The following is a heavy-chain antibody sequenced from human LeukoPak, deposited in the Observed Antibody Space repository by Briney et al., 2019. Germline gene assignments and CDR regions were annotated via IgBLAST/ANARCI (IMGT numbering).Heavy chain of an antibody. D-gene: IGHD5-18*01. J-gene: IGHJ4*02. V-gene: IGHV3-23*01. Sequence: GGSLRLSCAASGFTFSSYAMSWVRQAPGKGLEWVSGIIANGVNTYYADSVQGRFTISRDNSKNTPYLQMNSLRAEDTAVYYCAKYWVDTVLVPFDYWGQGTLVTVSS. CDR1: GFTFSSYA. CDR2: IIANGVNT. CDR3: AKYWVDTVLVPFDY.